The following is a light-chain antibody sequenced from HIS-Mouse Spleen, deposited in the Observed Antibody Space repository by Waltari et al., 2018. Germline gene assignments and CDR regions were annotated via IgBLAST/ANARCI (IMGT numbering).Light chain of an antibody. J-gene: IGLJ3*02. CDR3: SSYAGSNQRV. CDR1: SSDVGGYNY. CDR2: EVS. V-gene: IGLV2-8*01. Sequence: QSALTQPPSASGSPGQSVTISCTGTSSDVGGYNYVSWYQQHPGKAPKLMIYEVSKRTAGVPDRFSGSKSGNTASLTVSGLQAEDEADYYCSSYAGSNQRVFGGGTKLTVL.